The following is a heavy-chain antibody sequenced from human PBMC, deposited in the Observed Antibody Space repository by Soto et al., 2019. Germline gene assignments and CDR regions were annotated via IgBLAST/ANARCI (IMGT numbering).Heavy chain of an antibody. D-gene: IGHD5-18*01. Sequence: SETLSLTCAVYGGSISGDDWSWIRQPPGKGLEWIGEINGRGSTKYNPSLKSRVTMSVDPSKNQFSLKLTSVTAADTAVYYCARQGDSTMAIFDYWGQGALVTVSS. CDR3: ARQGDSTMAIFDY. V-gene: IGHV4-34*01. CDR2: INGRGST. CDR1: GGSISGDD. J-gene: IGHJ4*02.